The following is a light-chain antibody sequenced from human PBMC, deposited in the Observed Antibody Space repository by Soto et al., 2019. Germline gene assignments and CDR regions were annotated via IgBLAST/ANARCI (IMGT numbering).Light chain of an antibody. Sequence: IVLTQSPGTLSLSPGERVTLSCRASQSVTTRLAWYQHKPGQAPTLLMSGASNRAAGVPVRFSGSGSGTDFTLTITRLEPEDFALYYCQQYGSSYPWTFGQGTKVDIK. CDR2: GAS. J-gene: IGKJ1*01. CDR3: QQYGSSYPWT. V-gene: IGKV3-20*01. CDR1: QSVTTR.